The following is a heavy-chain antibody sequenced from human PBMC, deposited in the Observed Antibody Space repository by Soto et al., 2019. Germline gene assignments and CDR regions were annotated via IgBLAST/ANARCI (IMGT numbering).Heavy chain of an antibody. CDR2: ISSSGNTK. J-gene: IGHJ5*02. Sequence: QVQLVESGGGLVKPGGSLRLSCATSGFSFSDYYMTWIRQAPGKGLEWISYISSSGNTKYYADSLRGRFTVSWDKAKNSLYLQMDSLRPEDTAVYYCARGTWKKVVLSGTPLESWGQGTLVTVSS. CDR1: GFSFSDYY. V-gene: IGHV3-11*01. D-gene: IGHD2-15*01. CDR3: ARGTWKKVVLSGTPLES.